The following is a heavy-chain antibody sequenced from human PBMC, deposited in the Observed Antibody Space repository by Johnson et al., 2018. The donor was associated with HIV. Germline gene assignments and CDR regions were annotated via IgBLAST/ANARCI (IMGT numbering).Heavy chain of an antibody. Sequence: QVQLVESGGGLVKPGGSLRLSCAASGFTFSDYYMSWIRQAPGKGLEWLSYISISGSTIYNADSVKGRFTISGDNAKNSLYLQVNSLRAEDTAVYYCARSGGVAGLDAFDIWGQGTMVTVSS. J-gene: IGHJ3*02. CDR1: GFTFSDYY. CDR3: ARSGGVAGLDAFDI. V-gene: IGHV3-11*04. D-gene: IGHD3-16*01. CDR2: ISISGSTI.